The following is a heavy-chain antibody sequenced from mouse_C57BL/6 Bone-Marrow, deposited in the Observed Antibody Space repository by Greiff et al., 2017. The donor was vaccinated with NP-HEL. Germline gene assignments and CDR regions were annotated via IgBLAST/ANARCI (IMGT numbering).Heavy chain of an antibody. CDR3: ARHDCYYYAMDY. CDR1: GFTFSSSG. D-gene: IGHD2-4*01. Sequence: EVQLQQSGGDLVKPGGSLKLSCAASGFTFSSSGMSWVRQTPDKRLEWVATISSGGSYTSYPDSVKGRFPISRDNAKNTLYMQMSSLQCEDTAMYYGARHDCYYYAMDYWGQGTSVTVSS. CDR2: ISSGGSYT. J-gene: IGHJ4*01. V-gene: IGHV5-6*01.